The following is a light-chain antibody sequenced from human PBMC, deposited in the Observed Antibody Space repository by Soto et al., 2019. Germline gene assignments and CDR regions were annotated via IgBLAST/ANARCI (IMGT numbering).Light chain of an antibody. Sequence: QSALTQPASVSGSPGQSITISCTGTSSDVGGYNYVSWYQQYPGKAPKLMIYEVSNRPSGVSDRFSGSKSGNTASLTISGLQAEDEADYYCCSCVSGSPFDVLFGGGTKLTVL. CDR1: SSDVGGYNY. V-gene: IGLV2-14*01. CDR2: EVS. J-gene: IGLJ3*02. CDR3: CSCVSGSPFDVL.